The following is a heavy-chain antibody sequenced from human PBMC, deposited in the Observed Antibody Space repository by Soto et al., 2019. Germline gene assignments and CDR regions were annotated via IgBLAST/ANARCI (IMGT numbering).Heavy chain of an antibody. CDR2: TYYRSKCYN. D-gene: IGHD6-6*01. J-gene: IGHJ6*02. CDR1: VDSVSSNSAA. V-gene: IGHV6-1*01. CDR3: ARDEGREYSSSPYYYYYYYGMDV. Sequence: SQTLSLTCAISVDSVSSNSAAWNWIRQSPSRGLEWLGRTYYRSKCYNEFALSVKSRMIINPDTSNNQFSLQRKSVTPEDTAVYYCARDEGREYSSSPYYYYYYYGMDVWGQGTTVTVSS.